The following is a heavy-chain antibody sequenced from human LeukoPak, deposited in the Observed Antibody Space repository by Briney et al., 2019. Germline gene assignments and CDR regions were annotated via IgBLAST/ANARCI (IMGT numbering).Heavy chain of an antibody. V-gene: IGHV3-23*01. Sequence: PGGSLRLSCAASGFTFSIFGMSWVRPSPGKGLEWVSALSGSASGHITNYADSVKGRFTISRDNYKNTLYLQMNSLRVEDTAVYYCANHRSAFEFWGQGTLVTVSS. CDR2: LSGSASGHIT. CDR1: GFTFSIFG. J-gene: IGHJ4*02. D-gene: IGHD3-10*01. CDR3: ANHRSAFEF.